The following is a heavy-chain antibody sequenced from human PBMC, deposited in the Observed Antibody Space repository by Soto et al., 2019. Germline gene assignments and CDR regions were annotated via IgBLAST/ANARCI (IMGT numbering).Heavy chain of an antibody. CDR2: ISGSGGST. Sequence: EVQLLESGGGLVQPGGSLRLSCAASGFTFSSYAMSWVRQAPGKGLEWVSAISGSGGSTYYADSVKGRFTISRDNSKNTLYLQMNSLRAEDTAVYYCAKVRTGTLYYFDYWGQLTLVTVSS. CDR1: GFTFSSYA. J-gene: IGHJ4*02. CDR3: AKVRTGTLYYFDY. D-gene: IGHD1-1*01. V-gene: IGHV3-23*01.